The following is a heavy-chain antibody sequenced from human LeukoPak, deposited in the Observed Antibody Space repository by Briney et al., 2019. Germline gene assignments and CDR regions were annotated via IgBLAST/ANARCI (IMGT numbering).Heavy chain of an antibody. D-gene: IGHD2-2*01. J-gene: IGHJ5*02. CDR2: IIPILGIA. Sequence: GASVKVSCKASGDTFSSYTISWVRQAPGQGLEWMGRIIPILGIANYAQKFQGRVTITADKSTSTAYMELSSLRSEDTAVYCCARDPYCSSTSCYDEYNWFDPWGQETLVTVSS. CDR3: ARDPYCSSTSCYDEYNWFDP. CDR1: GDTFSSYT. V-gene: IGHV1-69*04.